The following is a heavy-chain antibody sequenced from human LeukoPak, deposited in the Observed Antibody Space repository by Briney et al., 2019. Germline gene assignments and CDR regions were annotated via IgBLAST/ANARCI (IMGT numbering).Heavy chain of an antibody. CDR2: ISSSGSTI. Sequence: GGSLRLSCAASGFTFSSYEMNWVGQAPGKGLEGVSYISSSGSTIYYADSVKGRFTISRDNAKNSLYLQMNSLRAEDTAVYYCARQLDRAAAGTLGYWGQGTLVTVSS. CDR1: GFTFSSYE. J-gene: IGHJ4*02. CDR3: ARQLDRAAAGTLGY. V-gene: IGHV3-48*03. D-gene: IGHD6-13*01.